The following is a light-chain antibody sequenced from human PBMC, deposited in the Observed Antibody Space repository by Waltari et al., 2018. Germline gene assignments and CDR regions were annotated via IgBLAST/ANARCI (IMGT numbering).Light chain of an antibody. CDR1: QSLLLSSTNKNS. CDR3: QQNYDALRT. J-gene: IGKJ1*01. V-gene: IGKV4-1*01. Sequence: DIVLTQSPDSLAVSLGERATINCRSSQSLLLSSTNKNSLAWYQKKPGQPPRLLIYWASTRESGVPDRFSGSGSGTDFTLTISSLQAEDVAVYFCQQNYDALRTFGHGTKVEIK. CDR2: WAS.